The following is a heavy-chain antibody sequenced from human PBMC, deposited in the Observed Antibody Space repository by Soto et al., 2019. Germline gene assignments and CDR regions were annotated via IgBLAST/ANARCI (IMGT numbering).Heavy chain of an antibody. CDR2: MSDAAASA. V-gene: IGHV3-23*01. CDR3: ARPYGGKIGDAPDL. D-gene: IGHD3-16*01. J-gene: IGHJ3*01. Sequence: EVQLLESGGGLVQPGGSLRLSCVASGFTFSSYAMSWVRQVPGEGLEWVSTMSDAAASAYYVDSVKGRFTISRDNSKRTLYLQMSSLRAEDAAMYYCARPYGGKIGDAPDLWGQGTMVTVSS. CDR1: GFTFSSYA.